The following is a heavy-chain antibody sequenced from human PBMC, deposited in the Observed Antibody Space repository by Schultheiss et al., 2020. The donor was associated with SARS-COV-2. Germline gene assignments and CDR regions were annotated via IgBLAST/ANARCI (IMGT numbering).Heavy chain of an antibody. Sequence: SLRLSCAASGFTFSSFAMHWVRQAPGKGLEWVTLISYDGTEKYYTDSVKGRFTISRDNSKNTLYLQMNSLRAEDTAVYYCARDLVVAAIAYYGMDVWGQGTTVTVSS. V-gene: IGHV3-30-3*01. D-gene: IGHD2-15*01. CDR1: GFTFSSFA. J-gene: IGHJ6*02. CDR3: ARDLVVAAIAYYGMDV. CDR2: ISYDGTEK.